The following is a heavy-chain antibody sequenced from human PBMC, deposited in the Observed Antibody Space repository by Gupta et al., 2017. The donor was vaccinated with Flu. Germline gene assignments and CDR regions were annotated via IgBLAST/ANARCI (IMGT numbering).Heavy chain of an antibody. CDR3: ARLWTGGLDP. CDR1: GYPSTSYP. J-gene: IGHJ5*02. CDR2: INADNGDT. Sequence: QVQLVQSGAEVKKPGASVKVSCKGSGYPSTSYPIHWVRQAPGQGLEWMGWINADNGDTKYSQNFQGRVTITSDSSASTAYMELSSLTSEDTAVYFCARLWTGGLDPWGQGTLVTVSS. V-gene: IGHV1-3*01. D-gene: IGHD3/OR15-3a*01.